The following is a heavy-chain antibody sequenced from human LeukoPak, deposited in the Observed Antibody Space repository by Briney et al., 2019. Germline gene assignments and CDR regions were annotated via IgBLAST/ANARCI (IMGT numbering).Heavy chain of an antibody. CDR1: GFAFSSYD. Sequence: PGGSLRLSCAASGFAFSSYDMHWARQAPGKGLEWVAAISSDGSHKYYADSVKGRFTISRDNSKSTLYLQMSSLRPEDTAVYYCAKAPTMAAADYWGQGTLVTVSS. CDR3: AKAPTMAAADY. J-gene: IGHJ4*02. D-gene: IGHD6-13*01. V-gene: IGHV3-30*18. CDR2: ISSDGSHK.